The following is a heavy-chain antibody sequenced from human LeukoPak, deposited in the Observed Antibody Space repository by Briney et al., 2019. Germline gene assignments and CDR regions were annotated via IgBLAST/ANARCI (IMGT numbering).Heavy chain of an antibody. V-gene: IGHV1-18*04. CDR2: ISAYNGNR. J-gene: IGHJ4*02. CDR3: ARGQGGDFDY. Sequence: ASVNVSCKASGYTFTGDYMHWVRQAPGQGLEWMGWISAYNGNRNYAQKLQGRVTMTTDTYTSTAYMAVRSLRSDDKAVYYCARGQGGDFDYWGQGTLVTVSS. D-gene: IGHD3-16*01. CDR1: GYTFTGDY.